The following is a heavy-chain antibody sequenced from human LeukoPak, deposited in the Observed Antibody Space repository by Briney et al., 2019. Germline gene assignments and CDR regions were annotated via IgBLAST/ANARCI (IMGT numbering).Heavy chain of an antibody. CDR3: AKNWHTVTSFDY. CDR1: GFTFSSYG. D-gene: IGHD4-17*01. Sequence: GRSLRLSCAASGFTFSSYGMHWVRQAPGKGLEWVAVIWYDGSNKYYVDSVKGRFTISRDNSKNTLYLQMNSLRAEDTAVYYCAKNWHTVTSFDYWGQGTLVTVSS. V-gene: IGHV3-33*06. CDR2: IWYDGSNK. J-gene: IGHJ4*02.